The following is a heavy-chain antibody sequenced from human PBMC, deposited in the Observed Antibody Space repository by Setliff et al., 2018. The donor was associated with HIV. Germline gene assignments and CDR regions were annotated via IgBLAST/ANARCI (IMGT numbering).Heavy chain of an antibody. V-gene: IGHV1-69*06. D-gene: IGHD6-13*01. CDR3: ARDHGIAASVHDAFDL. J-gene: IGHJ3*01. CDR1: GGTFSNYV. CDR2: IIPIFGTA. Sequence: GASVKVSCKASGGTFSNYVINWVRQAPGQGLEWMGRIIPIFGTANYAQKFQGRVTITADKSTSTAYMELSSLRSEDTAVYYCARDHGIAASVHDAFDLWGQGTMVTVSS.